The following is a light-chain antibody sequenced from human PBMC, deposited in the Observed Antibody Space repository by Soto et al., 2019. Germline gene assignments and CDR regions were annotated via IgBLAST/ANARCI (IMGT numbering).Light chain of an antibody. Sequence: EIVLTQSPGTLSLSPGERATLSCGASHSVSSSYLAWYQQKPGQAPRLLIYGASSRATGIPDRFSGSGSGTYFTLTISRLDPEDFAVYYCQQYGSSPPITFGQGTRLEIK. CDR1: HSVSSSY. CDR2: GAS. J-gene: IGKJ5*01. V-gene: IGKV3-20*01. CDR3: QQYGSSPPIT.